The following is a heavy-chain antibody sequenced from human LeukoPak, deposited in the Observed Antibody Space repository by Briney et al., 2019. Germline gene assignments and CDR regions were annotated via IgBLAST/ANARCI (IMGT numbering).Heavy chain of an antibody. CDR3: ARGLLYDLPYYDFWSGYYDYYYYYMDV. V-gene: IGHV4-59*01. CDR2: IYYSGST. D-gene: IGHD3-3*01. J-gene: IGHJ6*03. Sequence: SETLSLTCTVSGGSISSYYWSWIRQPPGKGLEWIGYIYYSGSTNYNPSLKSRVTISVDTSKNQFSLKLSSVTAADTAVYYCARGLLYDLPYYDFWSGYYDYYYYYMDVWGKGTTVTVSS. CDR1: GGSISSYY.